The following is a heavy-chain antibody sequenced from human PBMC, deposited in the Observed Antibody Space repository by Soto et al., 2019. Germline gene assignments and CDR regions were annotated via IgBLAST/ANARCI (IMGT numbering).Heavy chain of an antibody. CDR1: EYTFTDYA. CDR3: AREGAHYTPLDH. J-gene: IGHJ4*02. V-gene: IGHV1-3*01. Sequence: ASVKVSCKASEYTFTDYAIHWVRQAPGQGLEWMGRINVGNGNTGYSRKFQGRVTNARDMSASTAYIEVTSLTSEDTAIYYCAREGAHYTPLDHWGQGTLVTVSS. D-gene: IGHD2-15*01. CDR2: INVGNGNT.